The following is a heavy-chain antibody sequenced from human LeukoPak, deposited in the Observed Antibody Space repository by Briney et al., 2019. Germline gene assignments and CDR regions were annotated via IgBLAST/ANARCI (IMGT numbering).Heavy chain of an antibody. Sequence: VASVKVSCKASGYTFAAYFIHWVRQAPGQGLEWMGRINPNGGDTNYAQKFQGRVTMTGDTSISTAYMELSSLRSDDTAMYYCARVGFTSSWSNFDYWGQGTLVTVSS. J-gene: IGHJ4*02. D-gene: IGHD6-13*01. CDR1: GYTFAAYF. CDR3: ARVGFTSSWSNFDY. CDR2: INPNGGDT. V-gene: IGHV1-2*06.